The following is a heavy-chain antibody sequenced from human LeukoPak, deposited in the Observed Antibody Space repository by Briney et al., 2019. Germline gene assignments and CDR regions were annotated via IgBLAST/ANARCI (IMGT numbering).Heavy chain of an antibody. D-gene: IGHD3-22*01. CDR3: SRVHYHNTDLDAFDI. J-gene: IGHJ3*02. V-gene: IGHV3-21*01. Sequence: GGSLSLSRAISGFTFSRYSTNWVRQAPGRGLESVSCISSSSSYIYYADSVKGRFTIFRDNAKNPVYLQMNSLRAEDMAAYYCSRVHYHNTDLDAFDIWGQGTMVTVCS. CDR1: GFTFSRYS. CDR2: ISSSSSYI.